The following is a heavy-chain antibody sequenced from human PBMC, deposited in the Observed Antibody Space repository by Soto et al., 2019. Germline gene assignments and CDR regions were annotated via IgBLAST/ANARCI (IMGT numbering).Heavy chain of an antibody. Sequence: QAQLVESGGGVVQPGTSLRLSCTASGFTFSSYAMHWVRQAPGKGLEWVAVISFDENTIYYVDSVKGRFTISRHNSQNTLFLQMNILRTEDTAVYYCAKGKQFSHFHGVNVWGQGTTVIVSS. CDR2: ISFDENTI. CDR3: AKGKQFSHFHGVNV. V-gene: IGHV3-30*18. CDR1: GFTFSSYA. J-gene: IGHJ6*02.